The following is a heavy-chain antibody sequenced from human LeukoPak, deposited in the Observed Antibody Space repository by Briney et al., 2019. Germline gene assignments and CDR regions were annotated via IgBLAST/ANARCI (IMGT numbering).Heavy chain of an antibody. D-gene: IGHD3-3*01. Sequence: SVRLSCKGSGFTFSKYYMHWVRKAPGQGLDWVACILHTGCQTYYADYVRGRFHVTRDNSNNTLFLQVSSLRLEDTAVYYCARGLAGMSGAFDIWGQGTPVTPSS. CDR3: ARGLAGMSGAFDI. CDR2: ILHTGCQT. V-gene: IGHV3-30*04. CDR1: GFTFSKYY. J-gene: IGHJ3*02.